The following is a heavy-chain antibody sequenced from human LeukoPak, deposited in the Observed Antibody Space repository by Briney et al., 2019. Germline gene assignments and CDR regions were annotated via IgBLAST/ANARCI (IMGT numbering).Heavy chain of an antibody. CDR2: ISSSGSTI. Sequence: GGSLRLSCAASGFTFSSYEMNWVRQAPGKGLEWVSYISSSGSTIYYADSVKGRFTVSRDNAKKSLYLQMNSLRAEDTAVYYCARVYSGRYYGNADYWGQGTLVTVSS. CDR1: GFTFSSYE. CDR3: ARVYSGRYYGNADY. V-gene: IGHV3-48*03. D-gene: IGHD1-26*01. J-gene: IGHJ4*02.